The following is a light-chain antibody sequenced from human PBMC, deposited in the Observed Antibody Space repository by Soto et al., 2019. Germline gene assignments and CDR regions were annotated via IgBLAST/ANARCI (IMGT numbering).Light chain of an antibody. CDR1: QGIANF. J-gene: IGKJ3*01. CDR3: QQINSFPIP. CDR2: GAS. V-gene: IGKV1-9*01. Sequence: IQLTQSPSSLSASVGDRVTISCRASQGIANFLAWYQQKQGKAPKLLIYGASTLQSGVPSRFSGSGSGTDFTLTISSLQPEDFETYYCQQINSFPIPFGPGTKVDIK.